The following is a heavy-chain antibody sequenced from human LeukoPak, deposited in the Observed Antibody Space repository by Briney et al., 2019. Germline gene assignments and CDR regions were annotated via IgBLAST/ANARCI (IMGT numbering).Heavy chain of an antibody. Sequence: ASVKVSCKASGYTFTSYYMHWVRQAPGQGLEWMGIINPSGGSTSYAQKFQGRVTMTRDTSISTAYMELSRLRSDDTAVYYCASITMVRGAPRWFDPWGQGTLVTVSS. CDR3: ASITMVRGAPRWFDP. V-gene: IGHV1-46*01. J-gene: IGHJ5*02. CDR1: GYTFTSYY. D-gene: IGHD3-10*01. CDR2: INPSGGST.